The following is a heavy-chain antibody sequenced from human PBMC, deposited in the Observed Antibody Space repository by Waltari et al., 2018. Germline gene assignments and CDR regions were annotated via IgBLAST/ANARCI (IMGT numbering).Heavy chain of an antibody. J-gene: IGHJ4*02. D-gene: IGHD3-3*01. CDR2: IKQDDET. CDR1: GFSLSDHC. CDR3: ASDPTLFGIRQNYFDS. Sequence: EAQLVESGGTLVRPGESLRLSCVVSGFSLSDHCMSWVRRAPGKGLEWVASIKQDDETDYVDSVKGRFTISRDNAKNSLYLVLNTLGADDSGVYFCASDPTLFGIRQNYFDSWGQGTQVTVSS. V-gene: IGHV3-7*04.